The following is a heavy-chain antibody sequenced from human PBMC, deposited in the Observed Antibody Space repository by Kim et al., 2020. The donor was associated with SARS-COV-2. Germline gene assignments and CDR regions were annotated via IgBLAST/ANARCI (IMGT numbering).Heavy chain of an antibody. CDR2: TYYRSKWYN. J-gene: IGHJ4*02. CDR1: GDSVSSNSAA. Sequence: SQTLSLTCVISGDSVSSNSAAWVWFRQSPSRGLEWLARTYYRSKWYNNYAVSVQGRITINPDTSTNQVSLHLSSVTPEDTGVYFCARRTTSTGFDYWGQGTLVTVSS. D-gene: IGHD2-2*01. CDR3: ARRTTSTGFDY. V-gene: IGHV6-1*01.